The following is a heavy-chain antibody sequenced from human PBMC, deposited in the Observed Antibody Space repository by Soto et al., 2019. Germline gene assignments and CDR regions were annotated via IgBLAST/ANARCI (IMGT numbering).Heavy chain of an antibody. CDR3: ARNLIGYSYGLTPYMDV. D-gene: IGHD5-18*01. V-gene: IGHV3-48*01. CDR1: GFTFSSYS. J-gene: IGHJ6*03. Sequence: PGGSLRLSCAASGFTFSSYSMNWVRQAPGKGLEWVSYISSSSSTIYYADSVKGRFTISRDNAKNSLYLQMNSLRAEDTAVYYCARNLIGYSYGLTPYMDVWGKGTTVTVSS. CDR2: ISSSSSTI.